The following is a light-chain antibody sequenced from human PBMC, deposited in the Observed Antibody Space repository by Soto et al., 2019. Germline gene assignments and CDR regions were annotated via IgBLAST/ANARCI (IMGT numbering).Light chain of an antibody. Sequence: QSVLTQPPSASGTPRQRVTISCSGSSSNVGSNPVNWYQQVPGTPPKLLIYSNHQRPSGVPDRFSGSKSGTSASLAISGLQSEDEADYFCAAWDDSLNGWVFGGGTQLTVL. CDR2: SNH. CDR3: AAWDDSLNGWV. CDR1: SSNVGSNP. J-gene: IGLJ3*02. V-gene: IGLV1-44*01.